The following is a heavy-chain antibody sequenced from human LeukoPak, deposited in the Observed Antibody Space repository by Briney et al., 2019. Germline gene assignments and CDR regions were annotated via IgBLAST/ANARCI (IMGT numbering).Heavy chain of an antibody. Sequence: GGSLRLSCAASGFTFSSYAIYWVRQAPGKGLEWVALISYDGSSNYYADSAKGRFTISRDNSKNTLYLEINSLRPEDTAVYYCARDYYDSSGYYAHYYWGQGTLVTVSS. CDR3: ARDYYDSSGYYAHYY. V-gene: IGHV3-30-3*01. CDR2: ISYDGSSN. J-gene: IGHJ4*02. D-gene: IGHD3-22*01. CDR1: GFTFSSYA.